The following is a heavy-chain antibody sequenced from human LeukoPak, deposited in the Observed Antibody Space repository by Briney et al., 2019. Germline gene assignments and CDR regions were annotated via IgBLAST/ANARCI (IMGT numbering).Heavy chain of an antibody. CDR2: IIPILGIA. D-gene: IGHD3-10*01. Sequence: SVKVSCKASGGTFSSYAISWVRQAPGQGLEWMGRIIPILGIANYAQKFQGRVTITADKSTSTAYMELSSLRSEDTAVYYCARDRELXXXYFDYWGQGTLVTVSS. V-gene: IGHV1-69*04. CDR3: ARDRELXXXYFDY. J-gene: IGHJ4*02. CDR1: GGTFSSYA.